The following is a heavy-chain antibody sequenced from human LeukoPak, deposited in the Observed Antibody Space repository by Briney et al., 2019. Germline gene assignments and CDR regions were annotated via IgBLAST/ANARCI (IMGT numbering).Heavy chain of an antibody. D-gene: IGHD5-24*01. V-gene: IGHV1-2*02. CDR2: INPNSGGT. Sequence: ASVKVSCKASGYTFTGYYMHWVRQAPGQGLEWMGWINPNSGGTNYAQRFQGRVTMTRDTSISTAYMELSRLRSDDTAVYYCARDLGGDGHNYNYWGQGTLVTVSS. CDR3: ARDLGGDGHNYNY. CDR1: GYTFTGYY. J-gene: IGHJ4*02.